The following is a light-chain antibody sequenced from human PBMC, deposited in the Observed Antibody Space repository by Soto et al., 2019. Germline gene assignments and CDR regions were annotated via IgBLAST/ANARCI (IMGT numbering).Light chain of an antibody. CDR2: GAS. J-gene: IGKJ1*01. V-gene: IGKV3-20*01. CDR3: QQFGGSPRT. Sequence: EIVLTQSPGTLSLSPGERATLSCRASQCVSTSYLAWYQQKPGQAPRLLIYGASSRATGIPDRFSGSGSGTDFTLTISRLEPADFAVYYCQQFGGSPRTFGQGPKVEI. CDR1: QCVSTSY.